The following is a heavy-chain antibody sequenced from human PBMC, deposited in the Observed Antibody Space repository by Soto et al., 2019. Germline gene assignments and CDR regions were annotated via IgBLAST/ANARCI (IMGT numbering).Heavy chain of an antibody. CDR3: AKTAEAVAGTVYGY. D-gene: IGHD6-19*01. CDR1: GFTFSNYA. V-gene: IGHV3-23*01. J-gene: IGHJ4*02. Sequence: GGSLRLSCAASGFTFSNYAMGWVRQAPGKGLEWVSAIGGSGGRTYYADSVKGRFTISRDNSKNTLYLQMNSLRGEDTAVYYCAKTAEAVAGTVYGYWGQGTLVTVSS. CDR2: IGGSGGRT.